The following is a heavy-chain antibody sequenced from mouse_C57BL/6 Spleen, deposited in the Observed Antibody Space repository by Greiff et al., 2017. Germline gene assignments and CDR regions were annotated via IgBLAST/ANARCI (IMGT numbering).Heavy chain of an antibody. D-gene: IGHD1-1*01. V-gene: IGHV1-61*01. CDR2: IYPSDSET. Sequence: QVHVKQPGAELVRPGSSVKLSCKASGYTFTSYWMDWVKQRPGQGLEWIGNIYPSDSETHYNQKFKDKATLTVDKSSSTAYMQLSSLTSEDSAVYYCARNPYYLEGYFDYWGQGTTLTVSS. J-gene: IGHJ2*01. CDR3: ARNPYYLEGYFDY. CDR1: GYTFTSYW.